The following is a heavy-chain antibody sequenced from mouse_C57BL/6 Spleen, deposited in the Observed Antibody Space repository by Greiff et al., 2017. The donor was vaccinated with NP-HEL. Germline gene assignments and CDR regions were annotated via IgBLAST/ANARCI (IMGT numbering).Heavy chain of an antibody. D-gene: IGHD2-2*01. J-gene: IGHJ2*01. CDR1: GYTFTSYW. CDR2: IYPSDSET. V-gene: IGHV1-61*01. Sequence: QVQLQQPGAELVRPGSSVKLSCKASGYTFTSYWMDWVKQRPGQGLEWIGNIYPSDSETHYNQKFKDKATLTVDKSSSTAYMQLSSLTSEDSAVYYWARVLYGNDPTGTDYWGQGTTLTVSS. CDR3: ARVLYGNDPTGTDY.